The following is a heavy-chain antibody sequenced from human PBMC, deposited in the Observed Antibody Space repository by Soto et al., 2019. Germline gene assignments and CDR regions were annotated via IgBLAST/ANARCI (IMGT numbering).Heavy chain of an antibody. CDR3: AREKLIWFGPPTHGYYYGMDV. CDR2: IWYDGSNK. J-gene: IGHJ6*02. CDR1: GFTFSSYG. Sequence: QVQLVESGGGVVQPGRSLRLSCAASGFTFSSYGMHWVRQAPGKGLEWVAVIWYDGSNKYYADSVKGRFTISRDNSKNTLYRQMNSLRAEDTAVYYCAREKLIWFGPPTHGYYYGMDVWGQGTTVTVSS. D-gene: IGHD3-10*01. V-gene: IGHV3-33*01.